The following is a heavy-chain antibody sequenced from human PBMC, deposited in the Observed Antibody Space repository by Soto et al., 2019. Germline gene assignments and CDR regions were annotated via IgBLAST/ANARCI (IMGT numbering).Heavy chain of an antibody. CDR2: IWYDGSNK. V-gene: IGHV3-33*01. D-gene: IGHD6-13*01. CDR1: GFTFSSYG. Sequence: GGSLRLSCAASGFTFSSYGMHWVRQAPGKGLEWVAVIWYDGSNKYYADSVKGRFTISRDNSKNTLYLQMNSLRAEDTAVYYCASSAAAGDYFDYWGQGTLVTVSS. J-gene: IGHJ4*02. CDR3: ASSAAAGDYFDY.